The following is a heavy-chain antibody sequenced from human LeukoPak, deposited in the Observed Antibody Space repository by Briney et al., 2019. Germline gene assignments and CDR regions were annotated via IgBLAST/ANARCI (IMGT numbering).Heavy chain of an antibody. D-gene: IGHD1-26*01. Sequence: GGSLRLFRAASVFTLSSYSITWVRQAPGKGLECVSSITSTSSYINYADSAKGRFTISRDNAKNSLYLQMNSLRAEDTAVYYCARVLFGGTTIIYYYYYMDVWGKGTTVTVSS. CDR1: VFTLSSYS. CDR3: ARVLFGGTTIIYYYYYMDV. CDR2: ITSTSSYI. V-gene: IGHV3-21*01. J-gene: IGHJ6*03.